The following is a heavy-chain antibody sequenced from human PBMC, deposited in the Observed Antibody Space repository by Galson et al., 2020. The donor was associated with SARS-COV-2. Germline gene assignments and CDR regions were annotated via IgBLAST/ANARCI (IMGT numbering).Heavy chain of an antibody. CDR3: VKEVSGTLLPDF. CDR1: GFKFDNYA. D-gene: IGHD1-1*01. J-gene: IGHJ4*02. V-gene: IGHV3-9*01. Sequence: GGSLSLSCAAYGFKFDNYAMHWVRQGPRRGLEWVSDIDWNGGGIRYADSVKGRFIISRDNAKHSLYLQMNSLISEDTALYYCVKEVSGTLLPDFWGQGTLVTVSS. CDR2: IDWNGGGI.